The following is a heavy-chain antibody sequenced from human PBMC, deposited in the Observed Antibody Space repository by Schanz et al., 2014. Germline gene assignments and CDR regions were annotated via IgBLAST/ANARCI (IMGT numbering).Heavy chain of an antibody. CDR2: VSAYNGNT. CDR1: GYTFSNYI. V-gene: IGHV1-18*01. Sequence: QVQLVQSGAEVQKPGASVMLSCKASGYTFSNYIISWVRQAPGQGLEWMGWVSAYNGNTNYAQKLQGRVTMTRDTSTSTAYMELRSLRSDDTAVYYCARNIIATARAYDIWGQGTMVTVSS. D-gene: IGHD6-13*01. J-gene: IGHJ3*02. CDR3: ARNIIATARAYDI.